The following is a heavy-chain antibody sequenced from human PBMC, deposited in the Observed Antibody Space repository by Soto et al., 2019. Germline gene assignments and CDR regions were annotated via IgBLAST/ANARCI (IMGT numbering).Heavy chain of an antibody. J-gene: IGHJ6*03. Sequence: QVQLVESGGGVVQPGNSLRLSCAASGFTFRIYGMYWVRQAPGKGLERVTLISYEVSRKSYADSVKSRFTISRDNSKNMLYLQMNSLRAADTAVYYCAQGDVTDFYSYIDDWGKGATVTV. CDR2: ISYEVSRK. D-gene: IGHD3-3*01. CDR1: GFTFRIYG. CDR3: AQGDVTDFYSYIDD. V-gene: IGHV3-30*18.